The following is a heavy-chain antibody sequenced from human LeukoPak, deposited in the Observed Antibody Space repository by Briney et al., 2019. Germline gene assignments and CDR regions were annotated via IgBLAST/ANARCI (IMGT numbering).Heavy chain of an antibody. J-gene: IGHJ6*02. D-gene: IGHD6-13*01. CDR3: ARHGRIAAAGTDYYYGMDV. V-gene: IGHV5-51*01. CDR2: IYPGDSDT. Sequence: GESLKISCKGSGYSFTSYWTGWVRQMPGKGLEWMGIIYPGDSDTRYSPSFQGQVTISADKSISTAYLQWSSLKASDTAVYYCARHGRIAAAGTDYYYGMDVWGQGTTVTVSS. CDR1: GYSFTSYW.